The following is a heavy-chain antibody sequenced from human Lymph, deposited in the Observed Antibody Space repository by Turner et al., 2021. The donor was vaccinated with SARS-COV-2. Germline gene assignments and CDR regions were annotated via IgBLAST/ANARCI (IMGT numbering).Heavy chain of an antibody. V-gene: IGHV3-21*01. D-gene: IGHD3-10*01. CDR1: GFTFSSYG. CDR3: AREKLGELFDY. Sequence: EVPLVGSGGGLVKPGGSRELSCAASGFTFSSYGMNWVRQAPGKGLVWVSSISRRGSYIYYADSVKGRFTISRDNAKNSLYLQMNSLRADDTAVYYCAREKLGELFDYWGQGTLVTVSS. CDR2: ISRRGSYI. J-gene: IGHJ4*02.